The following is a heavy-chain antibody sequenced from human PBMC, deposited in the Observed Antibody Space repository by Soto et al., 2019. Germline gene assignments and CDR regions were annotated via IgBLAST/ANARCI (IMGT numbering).Heavy chain of an antibody. V-gene: IGHV4-59*01. D-gene: IGHD3-9*01. Sequence: QVQLQESGPGLVKPSETLSLTCTVSGGSISSYYWSWIRQPPGKGLEWIGYIYYSGSTNYNPSLKSRVNISVDPSKNQFSLKLSSVTAADTAVYYCARAPYYDILTGYFGMDVWGQGTTVTVSS. CDR3: ARAPYYDILTGYFGMDV. J-gene: IGHJ6*02. CDR2: IYYSGST. CDR1: GGSISSYY.